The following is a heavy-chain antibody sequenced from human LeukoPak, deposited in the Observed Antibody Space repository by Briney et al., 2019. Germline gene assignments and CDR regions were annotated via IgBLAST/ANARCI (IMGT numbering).Heavy chain of an antibody. CDR3: ARLRGGRSSSGDL. D-gene: IGHD6-6*01. CDR1: GYSFTSYW. CDR2: IYPGDSDT. Sequence: GESLKTSCKGSGYSFTSYWIGWVRQMPGKGLEWMGIIYPGDSDTRYSPSFRGKVAISADKSISTAYLQWSSLKASDTAMYYCARLRGGRSSSGDLWGRGTLVTVSS. J-gene: IGHJ2*01. V-gene: IGHV5-51*01.